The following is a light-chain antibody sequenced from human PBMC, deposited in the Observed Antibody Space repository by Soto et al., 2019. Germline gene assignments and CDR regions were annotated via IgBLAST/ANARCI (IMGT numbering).Light chain of an antibody. CDR1: QSVASN. CDR2: GAS. CDR3: QQYNNWPPT. J-gene: IGKJ1*01. V-gene: IGKV3-15*01. Sequence: EIVMTQSPATLSVSPGERATLSCRASQSVASNLAWYQQKPGQAPRLLISGASTRATGIPARFSGSASGTEFTLTISSLQSEDFAVYYCQQYNNWPPTFGQGTKVDIK.